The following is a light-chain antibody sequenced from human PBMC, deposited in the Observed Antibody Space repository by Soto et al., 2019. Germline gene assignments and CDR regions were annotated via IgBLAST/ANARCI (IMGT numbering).Light chain of an antibody. J-gene: IGKJ1*01. CDR2: KAS. Sequence: DIQMTQSPSTLSASVGDRVTITCRASQSISSWLAWYQQKPGKAPKLLIYKASSLESGVPSRFSGSGSGTEFPLTISSLQPDDFATYDCQQYNSYSKTFGQGTKVEIK. CDR1: QSISSW. CDR3: QQYNSYSKT. V-gene: IGKV1-5*03.